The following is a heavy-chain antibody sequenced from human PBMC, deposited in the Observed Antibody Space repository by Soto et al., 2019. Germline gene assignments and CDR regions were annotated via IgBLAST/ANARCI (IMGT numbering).Heavy chain of an antibody. CDR3: VRDSHIGSTYSGYDGIDY. D-gene: IGHD5-12*01. CDR1: GYTFTNSG. CDR2: IIPLLDIA. J-gene: IGHJ4*02. V-gene: IGHV1-69*04. Sequence: GASLKVSCKASGYTFTNSGITWVRQAPGQGLEWMGRIIPLLDIANYAQKFQGRVTITADKSTSTAYMELNSLRSEDTAVYYCVRDSHIGSTYSGYDGIDYWGQGTLVTVSS.